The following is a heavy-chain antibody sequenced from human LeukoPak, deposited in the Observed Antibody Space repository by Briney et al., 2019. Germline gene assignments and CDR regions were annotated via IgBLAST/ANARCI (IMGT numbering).Heavy chain of an antibody. CDR3: AKDWRQVTMIVVVITTGFDY. Sequence: PGGSLRLSCAASGFTFSSYAMSWVRQAPGKGLEWVSAISGSGGSTYYADSVKGRFTISRDNSKNTLYLQMNSLRAEDTAVYYCAKDWRQVTMIVVVITTGFDYWGQGTLVTVSS. CDR1: GFTFSSYA. D-gene: IGHD3-22*01. J-gene: IGHJ4*02. CDR2: ISGSGGST. V-gene: IGHV3-23*01.